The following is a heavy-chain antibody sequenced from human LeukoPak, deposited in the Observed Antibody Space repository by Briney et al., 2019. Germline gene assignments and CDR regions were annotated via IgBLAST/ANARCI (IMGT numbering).Heavy chain of an antibody. CDR3: AKEHSITIFGVVIGY. CDR2: ISGSGGST. D-gene: IGHD3-3*01. V-gene: IGHV3-23*01. CDR1: GFTVSSNY. Sequence: GGSLRLSCAASGFTVSSNYMSWVRQAPGKGLEWVSAISGSGGSTYYADSVKGRFTISRDNSKNTLYLQMNSLRAEDTAVYYCAKEHSITIFGVVIGYWGQGTLVTVSS. J-gene: IGHJ4*02.